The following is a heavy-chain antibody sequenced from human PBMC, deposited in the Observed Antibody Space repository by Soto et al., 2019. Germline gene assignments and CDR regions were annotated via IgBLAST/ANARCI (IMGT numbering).Heavy chain of an antibody. J-gene: IGHJ5*02. CDR3: ARSVVPAAISWFDP. CDR2: IYYSGST. Sequence: QVQLQESGPGLVKPSETLSLTCTVSGGSISSYYWSWIRQPPGKGLEWIGYIYYSGSTNYNPSLKSRVTISVDTSKNQFSLKLSSVTAADTAVYYCARSVVPAAISWFDPWGQGTLVTVSS. D-gene: IGHD2-2*01. V-gene: IGHV4-59*01. CDR1: GGSISSYY.